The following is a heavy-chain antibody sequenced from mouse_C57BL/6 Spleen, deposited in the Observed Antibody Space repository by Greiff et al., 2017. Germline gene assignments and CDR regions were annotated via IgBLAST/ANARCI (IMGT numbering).Heavy chain of an antibody. V-gene: IGHV5S21*01. CDR1: GFTFSSYA. D-gene: IGHD1-1*01. J-gene: IGHJ2*01. CDR2: ISSGGDYI. Sequence: EVMLVESGEGLVKPGGSLKLSCAASGFTFSSYAMSWVRQTPEKRLEWVAYISSGGDYIYYAATVKGRFTISRDNARNTLYLQMSSLKSEDTAMYYCTRGGAISGLLLDYWGQGTTLTVSS. CDR3: TRGGAISGLLLDY.